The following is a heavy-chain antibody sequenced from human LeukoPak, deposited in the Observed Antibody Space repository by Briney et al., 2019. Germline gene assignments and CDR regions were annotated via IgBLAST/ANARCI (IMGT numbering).Heavy chain of an antibody. CDR2: IIPTFGTA. V-gene: IGHV1-69*06. CDR1: GGTFSSYA. J-gene: IGHJ6*03. CDR3: ARNYYDILTGLSYYYMDV. D-gene: IGHD3-9*01. Sequence: SVKVSCKASGGTFSSYAISWVRQAPGQGLEWMGGIIPTFGTANYAQKFQGRVTITADKSTSTAYMELSSLRSEDTAVYYCARNYYDILTGLSYYYMDVWGKGTTVTVSS.